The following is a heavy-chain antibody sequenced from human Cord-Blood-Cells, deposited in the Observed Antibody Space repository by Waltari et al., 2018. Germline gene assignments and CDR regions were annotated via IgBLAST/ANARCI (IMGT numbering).Heavy chain of an antibody. V-gene: IGHV5-51*01. CDR3: ARRFDFWSGYYIYDAFDI. Sequence: EVQLVQSGAEVKKPGESLKISCKGSGYSFTSYWIGWVRQMPGKGLEWMGIIYLGDSDTRYSPSFQGQVTSSADKSISTAYLQWSSLKASDTAMYYCARRFDFWSGYYIYDAFDIWGQGTMVTVSS. J-gene: IGHJ3*02. D-gene: IGHD3-3*01. CDR1: GYSFTSYW. CDR2: IYLGDSDT.